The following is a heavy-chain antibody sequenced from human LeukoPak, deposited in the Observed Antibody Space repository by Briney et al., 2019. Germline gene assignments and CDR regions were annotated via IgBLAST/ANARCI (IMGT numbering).Heavy chain of an antibody. Sequence: GGSLRLSCAASGFTFSSYAMHWVRQAPGKGLEWVAVISYDGSNKYYADSAKGRFTISRDNSKNTLYLQMNSLRAEDTAVYYCARSAGYCSSTSCYYYDYWGQGTLVTVSS. D-gene: IGHD2-2*01. J-gene: IGHJ4*02. V-gene: IGHV3-30*04. CDR3: ARSAGYCSSTSCYYYDY. CDR1: GFTFSSYA. CDR2: ISYDGSNK.